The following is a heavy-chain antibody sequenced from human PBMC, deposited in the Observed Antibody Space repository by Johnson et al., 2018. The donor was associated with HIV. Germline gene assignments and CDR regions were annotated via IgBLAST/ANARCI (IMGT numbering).Heavy chain of an antibody. J-gene: IGHJ3*02. V-gene: IGHV3-30*04. CDR1: GFTFSSYA. CDR2: ISYDGSNK. D-gene: IGHD3-10*01. CDR3: AKTEEGVGGDAFDI. Sequence: VQLVESGGGVVQPGRSLRLSCAASGFTFSSYAMHWVRQAPGKGLEWVAVISYDGSNKYYADSVKGRFTISRDNSKNTLDLQMNSLRAEDTAVYYCAKTEEGVGGDAFDIWGQGTMVTVSS.